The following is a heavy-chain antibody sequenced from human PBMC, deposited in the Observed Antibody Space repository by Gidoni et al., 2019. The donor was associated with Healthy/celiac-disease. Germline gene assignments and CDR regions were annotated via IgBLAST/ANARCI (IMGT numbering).Heavy chain of an antibody. Sequence: QVQLVQSGAEVKKPGSSVKVSCKASGGSFSNYASSWVRQAPGQGLEWMGGIIPIFGTANYAQKFQGRVTITADESSSTAYMELSSLRSEDTAVYYCARGNYYYDSSGYQEPYYYYGMDVWGQGTTVTVSS. CDR1: GGSFSNYA. V-gene: IGHV1-69*01. D-gene: IGHD3-22*01. J-gene: IGHJ6*02. CDR3: ARGNYYYDSSGYQEPYYYYGMDV. CDR2: IIPIFGTA.